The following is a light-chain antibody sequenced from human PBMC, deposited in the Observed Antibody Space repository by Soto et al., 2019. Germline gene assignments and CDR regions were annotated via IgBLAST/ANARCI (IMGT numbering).Light chain of an antibody. CDR1: QDISNY. V-gene: IGKV1-33*01. Sequence: DIQMTQSPSSQSACVRYRVIITCQASQDISNYLNWYQQKPGKAPKLLIYDASNLETGVPSRFSGSGSGTDFTFTISSLQPEDIATYYCQQYDNLPLTFGGGTKVDIK. CDR3: QQYDNLPLT. J-gene: IGKJ4*01. CDR2: DAS.